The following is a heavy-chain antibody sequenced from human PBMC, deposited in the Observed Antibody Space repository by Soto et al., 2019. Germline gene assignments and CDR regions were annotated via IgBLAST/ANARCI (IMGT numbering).Heavy chain of an antibody. J-gene: IGHJ6*02. V-gene: IGHV3-23*01. CDR2: ISGSGGST. CDR3: AKVSGYYYYYGMDV. Sequence: GGSLRLSCVASEFTFSSYAMSWVRQAPGKGLEWVSAISGSGGSTYYADSVKGRFTISRDNSKSTLYLQMNSLRAEDTAVYYCAKVSGYYYYYGMDVWGQGTTVTVSS. CDR1: EFTFSSYA.